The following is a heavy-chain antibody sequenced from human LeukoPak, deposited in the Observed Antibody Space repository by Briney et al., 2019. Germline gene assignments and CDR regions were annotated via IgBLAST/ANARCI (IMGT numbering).Heavy chain of an antibody. CDR2: IYATGST. CDR3: ARQGYTASYYFLDF. D-gene: IGHD1-26*01. Sequence: SETLSLTCDVSGDFIRSYWWGWVRQPAGKGLEWIGRIYATGSTKFNPSLKSRLTMSMDTSTNQLSLKLCLNLTSVTAADTAVYFCARQGYTASYYFLDFWSQGTLVTVSP. J-gene: IGHJ4*02. CDR1: GDFIRSYW. V-gene: IGHV4-4*07.